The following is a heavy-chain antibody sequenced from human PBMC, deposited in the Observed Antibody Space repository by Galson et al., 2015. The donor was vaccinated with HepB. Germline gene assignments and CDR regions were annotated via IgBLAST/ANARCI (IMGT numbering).Heavy chain of an antibody. D-gene: IGHD3-10*01. CDR3: ATDKVLWFGDLFDDY. V-gene: IGHV3-15*07. Sequence: SLRLSCAASGFTFSNAWLNWVRQAPGKGPEWVGRIKPNTDGGTVDYAAPVKDRFTISRDDSKNTLYLQMRSLKTEDTAVYYCATDKVLWFGDLFDDYWGQGTLVTVSS. J-gene: IGHJ4*02. CDR1: GFTFSNAW. CDR2: IKPNTDGGTV.